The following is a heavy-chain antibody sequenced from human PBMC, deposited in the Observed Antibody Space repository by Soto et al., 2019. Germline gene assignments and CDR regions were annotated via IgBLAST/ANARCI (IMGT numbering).Heavy chain of an antibody. D-gene: IGHD3-3*01. J-gene: IGHJ4*02. V-gene: IGHV4-59*01. Sequence: SETLSLTCTVAGGSISSYYWSWIRQPPGKGLEWIGYIYYSGSTNYNPSLKSRVTISVDTSKNQFSLKLSSVTAADTAVYYCARVPNLRFLEWFSDYWGQGTLVTVSS. CDR3: ARVPNLRFLEWFSDY. CDR2: IYYSGST. CDR1: GGSISSYY.